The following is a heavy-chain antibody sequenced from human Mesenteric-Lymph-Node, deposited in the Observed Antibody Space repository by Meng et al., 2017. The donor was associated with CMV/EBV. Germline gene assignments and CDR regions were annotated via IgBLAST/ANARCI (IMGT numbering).Heavy chain of an antibody. V-gene: IGHV3-66*02. CDR2: IYAGGGT. CDR1: GFTVSSNC. CDR3: ARDRSNGGYYYNYGMDV. Sequence: GGSLRLSCAASGFTVSSNCMSWVRQAPGKGLEWVSLIYAGGGTHYADSVKGRFTISRDISKNTLYLQMNSLRVEDTAVYYCARDRSNGGYYYNYGMDVWGQGTTVTVSS. J-gene: IGHJ6*02. D-gene: IGHD2-8*01.